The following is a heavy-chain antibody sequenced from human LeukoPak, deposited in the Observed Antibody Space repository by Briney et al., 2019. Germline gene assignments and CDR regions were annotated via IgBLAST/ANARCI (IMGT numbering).Heavy chain of an antibody. D-gene: IGHD6-13*01. CDR3: AREKEPSYSSSWYSFGARFWGFDY. CDR1: GFTFSSY. J-gene: IGHJ4*02. Sequence: PGGSLRLSCAASGFTFSSYMHWVRQATGKGLEWVSVIGTAGDTYYPGSVKGRFTISRENAKNSLYLQMNSLRAGDTAVYYCAREKEPSYSSSWYSFGARFWGFDYWGQGTLVTVSS. CDR2: IGTAGDT. V-gene: IGHV3-13*01.